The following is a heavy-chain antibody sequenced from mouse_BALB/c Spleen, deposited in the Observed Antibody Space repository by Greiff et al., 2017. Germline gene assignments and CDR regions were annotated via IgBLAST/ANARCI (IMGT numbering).Heavy chain of an antibody. V-gene: IGHV1-54*01. J-gene: IGHJ4*01. CDR3: AITTVVAPYYAMDY. CDR1: GYAFTNYL. Sequence: QVQLKQSGAELVRPGTSVKVSCKASGYAFTNYLIEWVKQRPGQGLEWIGVINPGSGGTNYNEKFKGKATLTADKSSSTAYMQLSSLTSDDSAVYFCAITTVVAPYYAMDYWGQGTSVTVSS. CDR2: INPGSGGT. D-gene: IGHD1-1*01.